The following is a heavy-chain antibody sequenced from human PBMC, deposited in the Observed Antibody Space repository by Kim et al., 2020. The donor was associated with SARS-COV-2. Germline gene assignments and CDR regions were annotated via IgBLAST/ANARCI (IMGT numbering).Heavy chain of an antibody. CDR2: ISAYNGNT. D-gene: IGHD6-19*01. V-gene: IGHV1-18*01. CDR1: GYTFTSYG. Sequence: ASVKVSCKASGYTFTSYGISWVRQAPGQGLEWMGWISAYNGNTNYAQKLQGRVTMTTDTSTSTAYMELRSLRSDDTAVYYCARDGRIAVAGIPVSFDYWGQGTLVTVSS. J-gene: IGHJ4*02. CDR3: ARDGRIAVAGIPVSFDY.